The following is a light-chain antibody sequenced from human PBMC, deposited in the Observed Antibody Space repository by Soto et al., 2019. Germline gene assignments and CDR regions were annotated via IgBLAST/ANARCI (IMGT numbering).Light chain of an antibody. V-gene: IGKV3-11*01. CDR1: ESFRGL. Sequence: EVVLTQSPVTLSLSPRERATLSCRASESFRGLLAWYQQNQGQAPRLLIYDAYNRATGIPPRFSGSGSGTDFTLTSSSLEPEDSAVYHCQQRHMWPITFGQGTRLEIK. CDR2: DAY. CDR3: QQRHMWPIT. J-gene: IGKJ5*01.